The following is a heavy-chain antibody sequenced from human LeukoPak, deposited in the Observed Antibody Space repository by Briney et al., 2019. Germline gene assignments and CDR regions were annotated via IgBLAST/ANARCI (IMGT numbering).Heavy chain of an antibody. CDR2: INDDGTYT. V-gene: IGHV3-74*01. J-gene: IGHJ4*02. CDR1: GFTSSSYW. Sequence: PGGSLRLSCALSGFTSSSYWMHWVRQVSGKGLVWVSRINDDGTYTVYADSVKGRFTISRDNAKNTLYLQMNSLRGEDTAVYYCGREIQAPGKTLEYWGQGTLVTVSS. CDR3: GREIQAPGKTLEY.